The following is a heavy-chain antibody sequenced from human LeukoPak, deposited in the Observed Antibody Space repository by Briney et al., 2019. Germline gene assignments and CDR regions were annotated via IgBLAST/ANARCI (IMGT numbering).Heavy chain of an antibody. J-gene: IGHJ6*02. CDR2: IYYSGST. CDR1: GGSISRYY. V-gene: IGHV4-59*01. CDR3: ARGYGSGSAELYYYYGMDV. Sequence: SETLSLTCTVSGGSISRYYWSWIRQPPGKGLEWIGYIYYSGSTNYNPSLKSRVTVSVDTSKNQFSLKLSSVTAADTAVYYCARGYGSGSAELYYYYGMDVWGQGTTVTVSS. D-gene: IGHD3-10*01.